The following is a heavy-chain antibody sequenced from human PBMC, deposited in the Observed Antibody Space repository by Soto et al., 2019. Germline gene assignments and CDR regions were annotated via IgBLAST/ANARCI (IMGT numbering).Heavy chain of an antibody. D-gene: IGHD1-1*01. V-gene: IGHV3-74*01. CDR3: TRGPRSTSTGTGAF. CDR2: INDDGSST. Sequence: GGSLRLSCAASGFTFSMYWMHWVRQVPGKGPEWVSRINDDGSSTNYADSVKGRFTISRDNAKNTLYLQMNDLRAEETAVYYCTRGPRSTSTGTGAFWGQGTLVTVSS. CDR1: GFTFSMYW. J-gene: IGHJ4*02.